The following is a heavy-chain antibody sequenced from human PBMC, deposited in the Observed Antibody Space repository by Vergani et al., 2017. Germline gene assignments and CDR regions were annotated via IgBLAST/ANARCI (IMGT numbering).Heavy chain of an antibody. D-gene: IGHD2-15*01. CDR2: VNFVTGAA. V-gene: IGHV1-46*02. J-gene: IGHJ4*02. CDR1: GYIFKNYY. CDR3: ARSMGYCTSVSCRPYYFDL. Sequence: HVQLVQSGAAVKKPGASAKVSCTASGYIFKNYYMHWLRLAPGQGFQWMGVVNFVTGAATSPQKFEGRITMTRDTSTATFYLDLSSLKYEDTAIYYCARSMGYCTSVSCRPYYFDLWGQGTLVTVSS.